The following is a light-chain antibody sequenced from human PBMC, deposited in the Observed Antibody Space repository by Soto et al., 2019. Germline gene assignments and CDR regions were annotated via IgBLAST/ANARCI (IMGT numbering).Light chain of an antibody. J-gene: IGLJ1*01. CDR3: GSYSRTDTPSV. V-gene: IGLV2-14*01. Sequence: QSALAQRSSVSGSPGQSITISCTGTSTDVGGYNYVSWYQHHSGKAPKLLIYEVTNRPSGISDRFSGSKSVNTASLTISGLQPEDESDYYCGSYSRTDTPSVFGTGTKVTXL. CDR2: EVT. CDR1: STDVGGYNY.